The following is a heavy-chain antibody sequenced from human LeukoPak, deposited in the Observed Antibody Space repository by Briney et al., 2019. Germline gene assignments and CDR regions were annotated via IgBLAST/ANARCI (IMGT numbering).Heavy chain of an antibody. CDR1: GFTFSDYY. Sequence: GGSLRLSCAASGFTFSDYYMSWIRQAPGKGLEGVSYNSSSSSYTNYADSVKGRFTISRDNAKNSLYLQMNSVRAEDTAVYYCARDGVSGAFDIWGQGTMVTVSS. CDR2: NSSSSSYT. CDR3: ARDGVSGAFDI. J-gene: IGHJ3*02. V-gene: IGHV3-11*06. D-gene: IGHD3-16*01.